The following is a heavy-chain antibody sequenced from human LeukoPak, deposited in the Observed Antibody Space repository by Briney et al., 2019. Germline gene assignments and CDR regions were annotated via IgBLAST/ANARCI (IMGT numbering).Heavy chain of an antibody. Sequence: TSETLSLTCTVSGGPISSGDYYWSWIRQPPGKGLEWIGYIYYSGSTYYNPSLKSRVTISVDTSKNQFSLKLSSVTAADTAVYYCARDGSDSSSWPYYYYGMDVWGQGTTVTVSS. D-gene: IGHD6-13*01. V-gene: IGHV4-30-4*01. CDR3: ARDGSDSSSWPYYYYGMDV. CDR2: IYYSGST. J-gene: IGHJ6*02. CDR1: GGPISSGDYY.